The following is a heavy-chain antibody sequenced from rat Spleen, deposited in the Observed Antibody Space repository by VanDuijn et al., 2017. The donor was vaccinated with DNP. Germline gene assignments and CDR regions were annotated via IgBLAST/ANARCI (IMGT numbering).Heavy chain of an antibody. Sequence: EVQLVESGGDLVQPGRSLKLFCAASGFTFSDYYMAWIRQAPTKGLEWVAYIRYDGGSTKYGDSVKGRFTISRDNAKNTLYLQMNSLRSEDMANYYCARWNSGHFDYWGQGVMVPVSS. J-gene: IGHJ2*01. V-gene: IGHV5-22*01. CDR2: IRYDGGST. CDR1: GFTFSDYY. D-gene: IGHD4-3*01. CDR3: ARWNSGHFDY.